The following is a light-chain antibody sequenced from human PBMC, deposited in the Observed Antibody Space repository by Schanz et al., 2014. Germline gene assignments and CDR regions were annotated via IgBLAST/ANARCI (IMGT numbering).Light chain of an antibody. CDR1: QSISSN. J-gene: IGKJ2*01. Sequence: DIQMTQSPSSLSASVGDRVTITCRASQSISSNLNWYQQKPGKAPKLLIYAASSLQSGVPSRFSGSGSATEFTLTISSLQPDDFATYYCQQYNSYPYTFGQGTKLEIK. CDR3: QQYNSYPYT. CDR2: AAS. V-gene: IGKV1-39*01.